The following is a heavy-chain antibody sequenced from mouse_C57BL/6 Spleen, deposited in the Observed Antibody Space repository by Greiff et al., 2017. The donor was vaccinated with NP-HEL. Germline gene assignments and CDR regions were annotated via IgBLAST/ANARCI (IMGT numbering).Heavy chain of an antibody. J-gene: IGHJ3*01. CDR1: GYTFTDYN. V-gene: IGHV1-18*01. Sequence: VQLQQSGPELVKPGASVKIPCKASGYTFTDYNMDWVKQSHGKSLEWIGDINPNNGGTIYNQKFKGKATLTVDKSSSTAYMELRSLTSEDTAVYYCARSPIYDGYYEGGFAYWGQGTLVTVSA. CDR2: INPNNGGT. CDR3: ARSPIYDGYYEGGFAY. D-gene: IGHD2-3*01.